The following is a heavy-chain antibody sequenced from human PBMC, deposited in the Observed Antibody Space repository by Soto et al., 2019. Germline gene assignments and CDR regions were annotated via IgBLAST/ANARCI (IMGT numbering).Heavy chain of an antibody. D-gene: IGHD2-21*02. CDR3: AKDLSLNGGDSNGYFDY. J-gene: IGHJ4*02. CDR2: ISDGGVKT. V-gene: IGHV3-23*01. Sequence: PGGSLRLSCAASGLTFSSFAMSWVRQAPGKGLEWVSVISDGGVKTYYADSVKGRFSISRDNSKNTLYLQMNSLRDDDTAVYYCAKDLSLNGGDSNGYFDYWGRGTLVTVSS. CDR1: GLTFSSFA.